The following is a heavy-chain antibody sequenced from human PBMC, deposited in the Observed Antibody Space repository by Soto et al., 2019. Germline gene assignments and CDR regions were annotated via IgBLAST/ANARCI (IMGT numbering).Heavy chain of an antibody. Sequence: GGSLRLSCAASGFTFSSDGMHWVRQAPGKGLEWVAVISNDGSNKYYAESVKGRFTISRDNSKNTLYLQMNSLRAEDTAVYYCAKVVVLIGPYFVPWGPGTLVTFS. CDR3: AKVVVLIGPYFVP. CDR1: GFTFSSDG. J-gene: IGHJ5*02. V-gene: IGHV3-30*18. CDR2: ISNDGSNK. D-gene: IGHD2-8*01.